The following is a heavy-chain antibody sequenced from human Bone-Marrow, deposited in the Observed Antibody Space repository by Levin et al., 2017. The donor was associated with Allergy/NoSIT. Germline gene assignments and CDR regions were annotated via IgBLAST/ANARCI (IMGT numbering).Heavy chain of an antibody. J-gene: IGHJ4*02. V-gene: IGHV4-31*03. D-gene: IGHD3-10*01. CDR3: ARGAYGSGSPLDY. CDR1: GGSISSGGYY. CDR2: IYYSGST. Sequence: PSETLSLTCTVSGGSISSGGYYWSWIRQHPGKGLEWIGYIYYSGSTYYNPSLKSRVTISVDTSKNQFSLKLSSVTAADTAVYYCARGAYGSGSPLDYWGQGTLVTVSS.